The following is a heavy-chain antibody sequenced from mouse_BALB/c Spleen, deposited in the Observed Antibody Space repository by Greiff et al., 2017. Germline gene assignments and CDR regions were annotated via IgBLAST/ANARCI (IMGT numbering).Heavy chain of an antibody. D-gene: IGHD1-1*01. V-gene: IGHV5-6-5*01. CDR2: ISSGGST. CDR3: AIGLRSFFAMDY. Sequence: EVHLVESGGGLVKPGGSLKLSCAASGFTFSSYAMSWVRQTPEKRLEWVASISSGGSTYYPDSVKGRFTISRDNARNILYLQMSSLRSEDTAMYYCAIGLRSFFAMDYWGQGTSVTVSS. J-gene: IGHJ4*01. CDR1: GFTFSSYA.